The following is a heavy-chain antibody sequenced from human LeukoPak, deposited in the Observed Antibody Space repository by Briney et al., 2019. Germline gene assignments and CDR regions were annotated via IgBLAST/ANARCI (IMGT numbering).Heavy chain of an antibody. Sequence: GSLRLSCAASGFTFSDYNMNWVRQAPAKGLEWVSYISSSSSTIYYADSVKGRFTISRDNAKNSLYLQMNSLRAEHTAVYYCARSPNVPAAISWLDPWGQGTLVTVSS. D-gene: IGHD2-2*01. CDR3: ARSPNVPAAISWLDP. CDR2: ISSSSSTI. CDR1: GFTFSDYN. V-gene: IGHV3-48*01. J-gene: IGHJ5*02.